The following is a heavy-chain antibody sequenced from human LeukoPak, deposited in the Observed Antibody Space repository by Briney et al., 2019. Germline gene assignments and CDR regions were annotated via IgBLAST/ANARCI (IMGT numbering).Heavy chain of an antibody. D-gene: IGHD6-19*01. CDR1: GYTLTELS. CDR3: AGWYFRFDAFDI. J-gene: IGHJ3*02. CDR2: IIPIFGTA. Sequence: GASVTVSCTVSGYTLTELSMHWVRQAPGQGLEWMGGIIPIFGTANYAQKFQGRVTITADESTTTAYMELSSLRSEDTAVYYCAGWYFRFDAFDIWGQGTMVTVSS. V-gene: IGHV1-69*13.